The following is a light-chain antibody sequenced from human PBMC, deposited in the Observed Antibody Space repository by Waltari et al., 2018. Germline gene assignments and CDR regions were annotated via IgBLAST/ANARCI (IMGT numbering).Light chain of an antibody. CDR1: QIISGW. J-gene: IGKJ1*01. CDR3: QQYSNYPWT. V-gene: IGKV1-5*03. Sequence: DIQMTQSPSTLSASVGDRVTITCRASQIISGWLAWYQQQPGKAPKLLIHKASVLESGVPSRFSGSGSGSGIEFTLTISSLQPDDFATYHCQQYSNYPWTFGQGTRVE. CDR2: KAS.